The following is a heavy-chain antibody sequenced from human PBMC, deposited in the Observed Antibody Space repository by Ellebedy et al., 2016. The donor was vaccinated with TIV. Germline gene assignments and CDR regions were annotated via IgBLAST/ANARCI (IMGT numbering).Heavy chain of an antibody. V-gene: IGHV5-10-1*01. CDR3: ARRGNSDFDS. CDR2: IHPSDSDT. D-gene: IGHD4-23*01. J-gene: IGHJ4*02. Sequence: PGGSLRLSCKISGYNFSNNWISWVRQKPGKGLEWMGQIHPSDSDTEYRPSFRGHVTMSVDKSISFAFLQWSSLQASDTAMYYCARRGNSDFDSWGQGTVVTVSP. CDR1: GYNFSNNW.